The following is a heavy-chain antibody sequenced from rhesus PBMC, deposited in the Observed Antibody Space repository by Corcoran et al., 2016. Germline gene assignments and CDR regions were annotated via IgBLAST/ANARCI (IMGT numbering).Heavy chain of an antibody. D-gene: IGHD3-28*01. CDR3: AREAYDSGADY. Sequence: QVQLQQWGEGLVKPSETLSLTCAVYGGSISGYYYWSWIRQPPGKGLEEFGYIYGNSASTNYNPSRKNRVTISKDTSKHQFSLKLSSVTAADTAVYYCAREAYDSGADYWGQGVLVTVSS. V-gene: IGHV4-73*01. CDR2: IYGNSAST. J-gene: IGHJ4*01. CDR1: GGSISGYYY.